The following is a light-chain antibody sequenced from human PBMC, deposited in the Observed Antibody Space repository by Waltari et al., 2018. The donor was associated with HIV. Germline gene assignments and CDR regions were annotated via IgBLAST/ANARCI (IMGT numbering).Light chain of an antibody. J-gene: IGLJ3*02. CDR1: SSNIATNT. CDR3: ATWDDSLNGWV. V-gene: IGLV1-44*01. Sequence: QSVLTQQPSASGTPGQRVTISCSGSSSNIATNTVNWYQQLPGTAPKLLIYTNNQRPSGVPARFSGSKSGTSASLAISGLQSDDDADYYCATWDDSLNGWVFGGGTRLTVL. CDR2: TNN.